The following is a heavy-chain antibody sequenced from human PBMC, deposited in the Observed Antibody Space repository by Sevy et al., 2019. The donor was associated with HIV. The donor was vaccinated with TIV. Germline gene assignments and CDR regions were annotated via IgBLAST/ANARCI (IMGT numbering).Heavy chain of an antibody. CDR1: GFTFSSYA. D-gene: IGHD3-3*01. V-gene: IGHV3-23*01. J-gene: IGHJ4*02. Sequence: GGSLRLSCAASGFTFSSYAMSWVRQAPGKGLEWVSAISGSGGSTYYADSVKGRFTISRDNSKNTLYLQMNSLRAEDMAVYYCAKRSPFTIFGVVTHFDYWGQGTLVTVSS. CDR3: AKRSPFTIFGVVTHFDY. CDR2: ISGSGGST.